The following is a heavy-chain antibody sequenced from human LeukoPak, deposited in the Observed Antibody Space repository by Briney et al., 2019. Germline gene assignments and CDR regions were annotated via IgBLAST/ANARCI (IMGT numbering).Heavy chain of an antibody. CDR1: GFSFSDYS. CDR3: ANFERTVAGPYNWFDP. V-gene: IGHV3-33*06. D-gene: IGHD6-19*01. Sequence: QPGGSLRLSCAASGFSFSDYSMHWVRQTPGKGLEWVALIWNDGSNKYYADSVKGRFTISRDNSKNTLYLQMNSLKAEDTAVYYCANFERTVAGPYNWFDPWGQGTLVTVSS. CDR2: IWNDGSNK. J-gene: IGHJ5*02.